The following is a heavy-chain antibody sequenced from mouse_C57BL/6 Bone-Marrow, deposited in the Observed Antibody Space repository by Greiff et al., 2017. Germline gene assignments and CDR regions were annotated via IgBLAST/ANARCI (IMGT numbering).Heavy chain of an antibody. V-gene: IGHV14-4*01. J-gene: IGHJ2*01. CDR3: TYYGSSYGYFDY. Sequence: VQLQQSGAELVRPGASVKLSCTASGFNIKDDYMHWVKQRPEQGLEWIGWIDPENGDTEYASKFQGKATITADTSSNTAYLQLSSLTSEDTAVYYCTYYGSSYGYFDYWGQGTTLTVSS. D-gene: IGHD1-1*01. CDR2: IDPENGDT. CDR1: GFNIKDDY.